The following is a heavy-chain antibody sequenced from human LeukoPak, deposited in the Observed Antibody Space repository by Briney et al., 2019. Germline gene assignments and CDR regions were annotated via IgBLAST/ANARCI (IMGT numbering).Heavy chain of an antibody. CDR2: IYYSGST. V-gene: IGHV4-39*07. Sequence: PSETLSLTCTVSGGSISSSSYYWGWIRQPPGKGLEWIGSIYYSGSTYYNPSLKSRVTIPVDTSKNQFSLKLKSVTAADTAVYYCARSSEGRYYYDSSGYSYYYYYMDVWGKGTTGTISS. J-gene: IGHJ6*03. CDR1: GGSISSSSYY. D-gene: IGHD3-22*01. CDR3: ARSSEGRYYYDSSGYSYYYYYMDV.